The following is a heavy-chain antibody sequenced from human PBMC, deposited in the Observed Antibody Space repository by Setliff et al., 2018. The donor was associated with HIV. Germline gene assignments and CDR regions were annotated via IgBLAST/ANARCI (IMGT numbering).Heavy chain of an antibody. Sequence: ASVKVSCKASGYIFTNQYITLVRQAPGQGPEWMGWISPHNGNTKYGEKFQARVTMTADTSTTTAYMELRSLTSDDTAMYYCAKGYTWSVVGALDVWGQGTRVTVSS. CDR3: AKGYTWSVVGALDV. V-gene: IGHV1-18*01. D-gene: IGHD1-1*01. J-gene: IGHJ3*01. CDR1: GYIFTNQY. CDR2: ISPHNGNT.